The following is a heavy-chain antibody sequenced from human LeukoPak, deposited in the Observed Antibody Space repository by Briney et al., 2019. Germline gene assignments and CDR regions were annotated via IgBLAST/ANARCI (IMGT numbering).Heavy chain of an antibody. Sequence: AGRSLRLSCAASGFTFSSYGMHWVRQAPGKGLEWVAVISYDGSNKYYADSVKGRFTISRDNSKNTLYLQMNSLRAEDTAVYYCAKLPLAGGDYWGQGTLVTVSS. V-gene: IGHV3-30*18. D-gene: IGHD3-10*01. CDR3: AKLPLAGGDY. CDR2: ISYDGSNK. J-gene: IGHJ4*02. CDR1: GFTFSSYG.